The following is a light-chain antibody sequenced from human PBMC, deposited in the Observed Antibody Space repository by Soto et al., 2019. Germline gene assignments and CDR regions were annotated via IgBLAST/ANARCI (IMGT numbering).Light chain of an antibody. CDR3: QQYNNWPPERT. CDR2: GAS. J-gene: IGKJ1*01. CDR1: QSVSNN. V-gene: IGKV3-15*01. Sequence: EIVLTQSPGTLSLSPGERATLSCRASQSVSNNYLAWYQQKPGQAPRLLIYGASTRATGIPARFSGSGSGTEFTLTLSSLQSEDFAVYYCQQYNNWPPERTFGQGTKVDIK.